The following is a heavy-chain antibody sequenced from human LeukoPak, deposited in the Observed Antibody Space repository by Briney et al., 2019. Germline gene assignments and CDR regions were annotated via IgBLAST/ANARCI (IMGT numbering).Heavy chain of an antibody. J-gene: IGHJ3*02. CDR3: ARGEYKSSGHRNDAFDI. CDR1: GYTFTSYD. V-gene: IGHV1-2*02. CDR2: INPDSGGT. Sequence: ASVKVSCKASGYTFTSYDINWVRQATGHGPEWMGWINPDSGGTKYAQKFQGRVTMTRDTSISTAYMELSRLRFDDMAVYYCARGEYKSSGHRNDAFDIWGQGTMVTVSS. D-gene: IGHD3-22*01.